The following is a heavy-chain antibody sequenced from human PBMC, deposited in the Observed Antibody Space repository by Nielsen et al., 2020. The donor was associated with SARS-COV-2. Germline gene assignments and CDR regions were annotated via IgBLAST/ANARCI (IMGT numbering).Heavy chain of an antibody. CDR3: ARVSQWELQVY. Sequence: SVKVSCKASGGTFSSYSISWVRQAAGQGREWMGGIIPIFGTANYAQKFQGRVTITADESTSTAYMELSSLRSEDTAVYYCARVSQWELQVYWGQGTLVTVSS. CDR2: IIPIFGTA. V-gene: IGHV1-69*13. J-gene: IGHJ4*02. D-gene: IGHD1-26*01. CDR1: GGTFSSYS.